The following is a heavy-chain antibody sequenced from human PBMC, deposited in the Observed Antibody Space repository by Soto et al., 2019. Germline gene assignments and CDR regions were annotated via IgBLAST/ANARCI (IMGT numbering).Heavy chain of an antibody. CDR1: GGSISSGGYY. J-gene: IGHJ2*01. CDR2: IYYSGST. Sequence: QVQLQESGPGLVKPSQTLSLTCTVSGGSISSGGYYWSWIRQHPGTGLEWIGYIYYSGSTYYNPSLKSRVTISVVTYKNQFSLKLGSVTAADTAVHYCARDPRNSAVTTNKWYFDLWGRGTLVTVSS. D-gene: IGHD4-17*01. CDR3: ARDPRNSAVTTNKWYFDL. V-gene: IGHV4-31*03.